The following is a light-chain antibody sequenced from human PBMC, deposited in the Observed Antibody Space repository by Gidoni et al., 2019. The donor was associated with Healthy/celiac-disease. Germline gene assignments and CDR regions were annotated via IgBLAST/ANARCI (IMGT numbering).Light chain of an antibody. Sequence: DIVMTQSPDSLDVSLGERATINCRSSQSVLYSSNNKNFLAWYQQKLGQPPKLLIYWASTRESGVPDRCSGSGSGTDFTLTISSLQAEDVAVYYCQQYYSTPFTFGPGTKVDIK. CDR3: QQYYSTPFT. J-gene: IGKJ3*01. CDR2: WAS. V-gene: IGKV4-1*01. CDR1: QSVLYSSNNKNF.